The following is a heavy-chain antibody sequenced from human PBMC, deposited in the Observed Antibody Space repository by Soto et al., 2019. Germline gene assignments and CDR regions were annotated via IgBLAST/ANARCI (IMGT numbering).Heavy chain of an antibody. D-gene: IGHD3-3*01. CDR3: ARDTLDRYYDFWSGRRYYFDY. Sequence: EASVKVSCRASGYTFTSYGISWVRQAPGQGLEWMGWISAYNGNTNYAQKLQGRVTMTTDTSTSTAYMELRSLRSDDTAVYYCARDTLDRYYDFWSGRRYYFDYWGQGTLVTVSS. J-gene: IGHJ4*02. V-gene: IGHV1-18*01. CDR1: GYTFTSYG. CDR2: ISAYNGNT.